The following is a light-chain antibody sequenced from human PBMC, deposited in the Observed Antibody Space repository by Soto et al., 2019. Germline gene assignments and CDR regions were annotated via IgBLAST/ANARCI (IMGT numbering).Light chain of an antibody. V-gene: IGLV2-11*01. CDR1: SSDVDDYRY. J-gene: IGLJ1*01. CDR2: DGT. CDR3: CSYVTTPEI. Sequence: VRAQARSVAAARGRLLTISCTGTSSDVDDYRYVSWHQQSPGKAPKLVIYDGTKRPSGVPDRFSGSNSGNTASLTISGLQAEDEADYYCCSYVTTPEIFGTGTKVTVL.